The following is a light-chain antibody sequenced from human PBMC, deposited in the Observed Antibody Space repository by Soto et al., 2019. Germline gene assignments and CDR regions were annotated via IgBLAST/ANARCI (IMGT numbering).Light chain of an antibody. CDR2: DAS. Sequence: ILMTQSPATLSVSPGERATLSCRASQSVSNNLAWYQQKPGQAPRLLIYDASTRATGIPARCSGRGSGTEFTLTITGLQAEDFAVYYCQQYNNWPPWTCGQGTKVEIK. J-gene: IGKJ1*01. CDR1: QSVSNN. V-gene: IGKV3-15*01. CDR3: QQYNNWPPWT.